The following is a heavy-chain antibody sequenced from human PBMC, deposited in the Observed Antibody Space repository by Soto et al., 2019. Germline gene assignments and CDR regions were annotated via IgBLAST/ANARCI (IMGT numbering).Heavy chain of an antibody. Sequence: ETLSLTFAVSGYSISSSNGWGWIRQPPGKGLEWIGYIYYSGTTYYNPSPKSRVTMSVDTSKNQFSLKLTSVTAVDTAVYYCARREIQGPIDYWGQGTLVTVSS. CDR1: GYSISSSNG. CDR3: ARREIQGPIDY. J-gene: IGHJ4*02. CDR2: IYYSGTT. D-gene: IGHD1-26*01. V-gene: IGHV4-28*01.